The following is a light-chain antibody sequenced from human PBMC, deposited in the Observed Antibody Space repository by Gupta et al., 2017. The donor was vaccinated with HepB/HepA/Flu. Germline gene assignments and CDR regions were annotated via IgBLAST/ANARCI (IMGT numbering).Light chain of an antibody. CDR1: QSVSTW. CDR3: QQGNTSPRT. V-gene: IGKV1-5*03. Sequence: DIQMTQSPSTLSTSVGDRVTITCRASQSVSTWLAWYQQKPGKAPKLLIYKASRLESGVPSRFSGSGSGTEFTLTISSLQPDDFATYYCQQGNTSPRTFGQGTKVEIK. CDR2: KAS. J-gene: IGKJ1*01.